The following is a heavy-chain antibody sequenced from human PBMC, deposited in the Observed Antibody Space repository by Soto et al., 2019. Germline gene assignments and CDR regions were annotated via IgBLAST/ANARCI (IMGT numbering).Heavy chain of an antibody. J-gene: IGHJ4*02. D-gene: IGHD3-22*01. CDR3: AKPLFEYYDSSGYPLDY. CDR1: GFTFSSYA. CDR2: ISGSGGST. Sequence: GGSLRLSCAASGFTFSSYAMSWVRQAPGKGLEWVSAISGSGGSTYYADSVKGRFTISRDNSKNTLYLQMNSLRAEDTAVYYCAKPLFEYYDSSGYPLDYWGQGTLVTVSS. V-gene: IGHV3-23*01.